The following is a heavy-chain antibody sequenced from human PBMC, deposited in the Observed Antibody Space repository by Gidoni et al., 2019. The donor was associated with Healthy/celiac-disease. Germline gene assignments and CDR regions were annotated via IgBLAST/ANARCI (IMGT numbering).Heavy chain of an antibody. D-gene: IGHD6-19*01. CDR3: AKEVKGRWLVLVY. Sequence: EVQLLESGGGLVQPGGSLRLSCAASGFPFSSYSMRWVRPAPGKGLEWVSAISGSSGSTYYADSVKGRFTISRDNSKNTLYLQMNSLRDEDTAVYYCAKEVKGRWLVLVYWGQGTLVTVSS. CDR1: GFPFSSYS. J-gene: IGHJ4*02. V-gene: IGHV3-23*01. CDR2: ISGSSGST.